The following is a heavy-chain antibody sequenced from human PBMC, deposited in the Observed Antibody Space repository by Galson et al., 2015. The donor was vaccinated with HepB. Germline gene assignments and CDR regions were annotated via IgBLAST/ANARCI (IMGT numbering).Heavy chain of an antibody. V-gene: IGHV5-10-1*01. D-gene: IGHD3-10*01. CDR1: GYSFTSYW. CDR3: ARLSGYGSVGYLDH. CDR2: IDHSNSFS. J-gene: IGHJ4*02. Sequence: QSGAEVKKAGESLRISCQGSGYSFTSYWITWVRQMPGKGLEWMARIDHSNSFSNYGPTFQGHVTLSADKSISTAYRQWSSLKASDTAMYYCARLSGYGSVGYLDHWGQGTLVAVSS.